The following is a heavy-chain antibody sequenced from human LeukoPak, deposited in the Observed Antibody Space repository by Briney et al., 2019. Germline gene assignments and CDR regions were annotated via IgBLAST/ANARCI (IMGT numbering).Heavy chain of an antibody. CDR1: GFTFSSYA. D-gene: IGHD1-26*01. J-gene: IGHJ4*02. Sequence: SGGSLRLSCAASGFTFSSYAMSWVRQAPGKGLEWVSHISGSSSSTYYADSVKGRFTISRDNSKNTLYLQMNSLSVEDTAVYYCAKFQRHFEWELSYFDYWGQGTLVTVSS. CDR3: AKFQRHFEWELSYFDY. CDR2: ISGSSSST. V-gene: IGHV3-23*01.